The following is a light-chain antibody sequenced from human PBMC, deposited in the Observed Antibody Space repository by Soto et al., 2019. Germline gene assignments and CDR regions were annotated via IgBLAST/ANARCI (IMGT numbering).Light chain of an antibody. CDR3: QQYDKWPPIT. Sequence: EIVMTQSPATLSVSPGERATLSCRASQSVSSNLAWYQLKPGQAPRLLIYGASTRATGVPARFSGSGSGTEFYLTVSSLQSEDFAVYYCQQYDKWPPITFGGGTKVDIK. CDR2: GAS. V-gene: IGKV3-15*01. J-gene: IGKJ4*01. CDR1: QSVSSN.